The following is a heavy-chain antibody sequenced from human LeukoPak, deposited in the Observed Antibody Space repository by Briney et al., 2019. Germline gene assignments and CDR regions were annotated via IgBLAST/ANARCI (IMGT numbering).Heavy chain of an antibody. CDR3: ASTTVTTTLRYYVHRGSMDV. CDR2: INPNSGGT. Sequence: ALVKVSCKASGYTFTGYYMHWVRQAPGQGLEWMGWINPNSGGTNYAQKFQGRVTTTRDTSISTAYMELSRLRSDDTAVYYCASTTVTTTLRYYVHRGSMDVWGQGTTVTVSS. CDR1: GYTFTGYY. J-gene: IGHJ6*02. V-gene: IGHV1-2*02. D-gene: IGHD4-17*01.